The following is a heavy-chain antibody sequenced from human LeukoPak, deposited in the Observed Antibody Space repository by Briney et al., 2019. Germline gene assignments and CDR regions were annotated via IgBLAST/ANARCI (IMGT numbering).Heavy chain of an antibody. Sequence: GGSLRLSCAASGFTFSSYAMSRVRQAPGKGLEWVSAISGSGGSTYYADSVKGRFTISRDNSKNTLYLQMNSLRAEDTAVYYCAKARLWYSSGSYWGQGTLVTVSS. D-gene: IGHD6-19*01. CDR3: AKARLWYSSGSY. CDR1: GFTFSSYA. CDR2: ISGSGGST. J-gene: IGHJ4*02. V-gene: IGHV3-23*01.